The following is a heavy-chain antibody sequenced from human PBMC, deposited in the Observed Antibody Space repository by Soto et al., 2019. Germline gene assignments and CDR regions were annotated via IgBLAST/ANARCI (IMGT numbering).Heavy chain of an antibody. V-gene: IGHV4-31*03. CDR2: IYYNGNT. D-gene: IGHD3-22*01. Sequence: SETLSLTCTVSGGPISSGGYYWSWIRQHPGKGLEWIGSIYYNGNTYYNPSLKSRITISLDTSRNQFSLKLSSVTAADTAVYYCARLFYYDTSGSYYYFDYWGQGTLVT. CDR1: GGPISSGGYY. J-gene: IGHJ4*02. CDR3: ARLFYYDTSGSYYYFDY.